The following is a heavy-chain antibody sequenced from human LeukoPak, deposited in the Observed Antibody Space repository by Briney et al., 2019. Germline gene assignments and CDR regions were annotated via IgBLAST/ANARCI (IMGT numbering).Heavy chain of an antibody. Sequence: GGSLRLSCAASGFTFSSNWMHWVRQAPGKGPVWVSRISRDGSSTSYADSVKGRFTISRDNAKNTLYLQMNSLRVEDTAVYYCARDATGTTFRFDYWGQGTLVTVSS. CDR2: ISRDGSST. CDR3: ARDATGTTFRFDY. V-gene: IGHV3-74*01. CDR1: GFTFSSNW. J-gene: IGHJ4*02. D-gene: IGHD1-1*01.